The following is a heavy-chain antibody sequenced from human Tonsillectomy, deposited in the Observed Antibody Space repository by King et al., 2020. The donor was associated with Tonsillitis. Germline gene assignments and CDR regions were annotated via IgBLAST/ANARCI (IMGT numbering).Heavy chain of an antibody. V-gene: IGHV3-11*05. CDR2: ISSSSSYT. D-gene: IGHD1-14*01. J-gene: IGHJ4*02. Sequence: VQLVDSGGGLVKPGGSLRLSCAASGFTFSDYYMSLIRLAPGKGLEWVSYISSSSSYTNYADSVKGRFTISSDNAKNSLYLTMNSLRAEDTAVYYCARGGWGGLEPLPIDYWGQGTLVTVSS. CDR1: GFTFSDYY. CDR3: ARGGWGGLEPLPIDY.